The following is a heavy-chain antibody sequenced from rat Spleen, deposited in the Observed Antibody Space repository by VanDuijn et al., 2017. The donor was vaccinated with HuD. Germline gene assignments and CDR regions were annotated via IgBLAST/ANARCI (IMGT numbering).Heavy chain of an antibody. CDR1: GFTFSDYY. Sequence: EVQLAESGGGLVQPGRSLKLSCAASGFTFSDYYMAWVRQAPTKGLEWVASISYDGGSTYYRDSVKGRFTISRDNAKSTLYLQMDSLRSEDTAIYYCASNGFLSFDYWGQGVMVTVSS. CDR3: ASNGFLSFDY. J-gene: IGHJ2*01. D-gene: IGHD1-3*01. V-gene: IGHV5-20*01. CDR2: ISYDGGST.